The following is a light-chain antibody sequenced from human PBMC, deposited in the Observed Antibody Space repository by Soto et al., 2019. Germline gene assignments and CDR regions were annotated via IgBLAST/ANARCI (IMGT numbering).Light chain of an antibody. CDR2: GAS. V-gene: IGKV3-15*01. CDR1: QSVSSN. J-gene: IGKJ1*01. Sequence: EIVLTPSPATLSLPGGERATLSCTASQSVSSNLAWYQQKPGQAPRLLIYGASTRATGIPARFSGSGSGTEFTLTISSLQSEDSAVYCCQQYNNWPPWTFGQGTKVDIK. CDR3: QQYNNWPPWT.